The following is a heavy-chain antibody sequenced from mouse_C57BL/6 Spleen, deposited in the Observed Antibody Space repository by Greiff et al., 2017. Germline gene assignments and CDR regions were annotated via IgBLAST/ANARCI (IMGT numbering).Heavy chain of an antibody. CDR3: ARVRYGNYPYFDY. D-gene: IGHD2-10*02. V-gene: IGHV1-80*01. CDR1: GYAFSSYW. Sequence: QVQLQQSGAELVKPGASVKISCKASGYAFSSYWMNWVKQRPGKGLEWIGQIYPGDGDTNYNGKFKGKATLTADKSSSTAYMQLSILTSEDSAVYFCARVRYGNYPYFDYWGQGTTLTVSS. CDR2: IYPGDGDT. J-gene: IGHJ2*01.